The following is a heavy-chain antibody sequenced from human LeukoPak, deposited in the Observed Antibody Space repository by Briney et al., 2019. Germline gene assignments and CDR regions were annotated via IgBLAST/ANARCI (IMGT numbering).Heavy chain of an antibody. V-gene: IGHV3-11*04. CDR3: ARTPRRSSRPNGWFDP. CDR1: GFTFSDYY. J-gene: IGHJ5*02. CDR2: ISSSGSTM. D-gene: IGHD6-13*01. Sequence: GGSLRLSCAASGFTFSDYYMSWIRQAPGKGLEWVSYISSSGSTMYYADSVKGRFTISRDNAKNSLYLQMNSLRAEDTAVYYCARTPRRSSRPNGWFDPWGQGTLVTVSS.